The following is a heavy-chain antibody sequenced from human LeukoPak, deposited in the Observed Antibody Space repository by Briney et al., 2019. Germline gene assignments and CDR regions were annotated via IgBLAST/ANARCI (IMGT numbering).Heavy chain of an antibody. D-gene: IGHD3-16*01. Sequence: GGSLRLSCAASGFTLSSYWMHWVRQAPGKGLIWVSRSNSDGSSTSYADSVKGRFTISRDNAKNTLYLQMNSLRAEDTAVYYCARDLFGQSSGYGMDVWGQGTTVTVSS. CDR1: GFTLSSYW. CDR2: SNSDGSST. J-gene: IGHJ6*02. CDR3: ARDLFGQSSGYGMDV. V-gene: IGHV3-74*01.